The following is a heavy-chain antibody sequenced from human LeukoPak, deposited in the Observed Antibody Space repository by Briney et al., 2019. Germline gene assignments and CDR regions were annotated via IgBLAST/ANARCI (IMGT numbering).Heavy chain of an antibody. D-gene: IGHD4/OR15-4a*01. CDR2: ISHSGTT. Sequence: SETLSLTCTVSGGSISSSSYYWGWIRRPPGKGLEWIGEISHSGTTNYKPSLKSRVTISLDQSKIQVSLRLNSVTAADTAVYYCASMVPTLRYFQHWGQGTLVTVSS. V-gene: IGHV4-39*07. J-gene: IGHJ1*01. CDR3: ASMVPTLRYFQH. CDR1: GGSISSSSYY.